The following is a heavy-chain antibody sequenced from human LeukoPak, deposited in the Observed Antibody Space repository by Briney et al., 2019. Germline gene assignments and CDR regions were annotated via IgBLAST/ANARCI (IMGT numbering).Heavy chain of an antibody. Sequence: GGSLRLSCAASGFTFSSYAMHWVRQAPGKGLEWVSGINWNGATTIYADTVQGRFTISRDNAKNSLFLQMSSLRAEDTALYFCARGGYSYGYAGVSPHYMAFWGKGTTVTVSS. J-gene: IGHJ6*03. V-gene: IGHV3-20*04. D-gene: IGHD5-18*01. CDR3: ARGGYSYGYAGVSPHYMAF. CDR2: INWNGATT. CDR1: GFTFSSYA.